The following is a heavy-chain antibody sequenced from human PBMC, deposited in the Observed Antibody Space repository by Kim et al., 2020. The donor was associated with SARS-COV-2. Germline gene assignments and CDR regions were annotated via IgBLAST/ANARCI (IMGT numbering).Heavy chain of an antibody. Sequence: STNYNPSLKSGVTISVDTSKHQVSLKLSSVTAADTAVYYCARGGVGLTLDYWGQGTLVTVSS. CDR2: ST. J-gene: IGHJ4*02. D-gene: IGHD2-15*01. V-gene: IGHV4-34*01. CDR3: ARGGVGLTLDY.